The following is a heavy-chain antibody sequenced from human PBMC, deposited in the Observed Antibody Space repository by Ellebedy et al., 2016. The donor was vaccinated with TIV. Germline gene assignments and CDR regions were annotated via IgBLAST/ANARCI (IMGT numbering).Heavy chain of an antibody. Sequence: MPSETLSLTCSVSGGSISSHYWTWIRKPPGKGLEWIGYIYFSGSTYYNPSLKSRVTLSVDTSDNQFSLKLSSVTAADTAVYYCARGSSYGIAPTGTLGVFDIWGQGTMVTVSP. CDR1: GGSISSHY. CDR2: IYFSGST. D-gene: IGHD6-13*01. CDR3: ARGSSYGIAPTGTLGVFDI. V-gene: IGHV4-59*11. J-gene: IGHJ3*02.